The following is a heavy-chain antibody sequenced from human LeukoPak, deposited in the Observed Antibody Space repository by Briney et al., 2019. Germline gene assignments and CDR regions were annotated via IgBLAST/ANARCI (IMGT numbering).Heavy chain of an antibody. CDR3: AKDLWRELLLLFGDY. J-gene: IGHJ4*02. V-gene: IGHV3-23*01. Sequence: GGSLRLSCAASGFTFSSYAMSWVRQAPGKGLEWVSAISGSGGSTYYADSVKGRFAISRDNSKNTLYLQMNSLRAEDTAVYYCAKDLWRELLLLFGDYWGQGTLVTVSS. CDR2: ISGSGGST. CDR1: GFTFSSYA. D-gene: IGHD1-26*01.